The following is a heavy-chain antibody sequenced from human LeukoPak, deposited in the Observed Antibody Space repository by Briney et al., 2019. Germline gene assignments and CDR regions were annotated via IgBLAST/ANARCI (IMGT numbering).Heavy chain of an antibody. CDR2: IYYSGNT. J-gene: IGHJ6*03. V-gene: IGHV4-59*01. CDR1: GGSISSYY. Sequence: TSETLSLTCTVSGGSISSYYWSWIRQPPGKGLEWIGYIYYSGNTNYNPSLKSRVTISVDTSKNQFSLKLSSVTAADTAVYYCARSRSMTTVTTRMIYYYYMDVWGKGTTVTVSS. CDR3: ARSRSMTTVTTRMIYYYYMDV. D-gene: IGHD4-11*01.